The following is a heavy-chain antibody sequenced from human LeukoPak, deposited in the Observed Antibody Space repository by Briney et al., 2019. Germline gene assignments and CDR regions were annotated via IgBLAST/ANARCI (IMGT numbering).Heavy chain of an antibody. J-gene: IGHJ4*02. CDR1: GGSFSGYY. V-gene: IGHV4-34*01. D-gene: IGHD6-19*01. CDR2: INHSGST. CDR3: ARLGYSSGWTLDY. Sequence: SETLSLTCAVYGGSFSGYYWSWIRQPPGKGLEWIWEINHSGSTNYNPSLKSRVTISVDTSKNQFSLKLSSVTVADTAVYYCARLGYSSGWTLDYWGQGTLVTVSS.